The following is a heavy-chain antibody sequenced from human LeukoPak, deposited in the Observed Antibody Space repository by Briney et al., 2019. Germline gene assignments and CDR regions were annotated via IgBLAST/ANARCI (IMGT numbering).Heavy chain of an antibody. D-gene: IGHD3-10*01. CDR3: ASSEISGRIDY. CDR1: GFTFDDYG. Sequence: GGSLRLSCAASGFTFDDYGMSWVRQAPGKGLEWVSGINWNGGSTGYADSVKGRFTISRDNAKNSLYLQMNSLRSEDTAMYYCASSEISGRIDYWGQGTLVTVSS. CDR2: INWNGGST. V-gene: IGHV3-20*04. J-gene: IGHJ4*02.